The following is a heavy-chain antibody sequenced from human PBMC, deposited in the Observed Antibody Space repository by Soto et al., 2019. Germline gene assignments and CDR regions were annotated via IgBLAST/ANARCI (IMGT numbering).Heavy chain of an antibody. CDR2: LYSGGST. CDR1: GFTVSSNY. V-gene: IGHV3-66*01. CDR3: ARDMVRGLYPEYFQH. D-gene: IGHD3-10*01. Sequence: EVQLVESGGGLVQPGGSLRLSCAASGFTVSSNYMSWVRQAPGKGLEWVSVLYSGGSTYYADSVKGRFTISRDNSKTTLYLQMNSLRAEDTAVYYCARDMVRGLYPEYFQHWGQGTLVTVSS. J-gene: IGHJ1*01.